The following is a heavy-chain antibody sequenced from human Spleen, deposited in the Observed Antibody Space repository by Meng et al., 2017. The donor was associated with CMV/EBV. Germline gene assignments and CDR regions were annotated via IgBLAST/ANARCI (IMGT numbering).Heavy chain of an antibody. Sequence: SVKVSCKASGGTFSSYTISWVRQAPGKGLEWMGGITPIFGTANYAQKFQGRVTITTDESTSTAYMELSSLRSEDTAVYYCARGLLRGAPHYFDYWGQGTLVTVSS. D-gene: IGHD3-10*01. CDR3: ARGLLRGAPHYFDY. CDR1: GGTFSSYT. V-gene: IGHV1-69*05. J-gene: IGHJ4*02. CDR2: ITPIFGTA.